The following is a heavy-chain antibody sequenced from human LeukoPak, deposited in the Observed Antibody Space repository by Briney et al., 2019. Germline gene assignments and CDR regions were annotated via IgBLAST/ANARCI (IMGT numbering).Heavy chain of an antibody. J-gene: IGHJ3*02. CDR3: ARDSGSGSYYNVAFDI. Sequence: GASVKVSCKASGYTFTSYYMHWVRQAPGQGLEWMGWINPNSGGTNYAQKFQGRVTMTRDTSISTAYMELSRLRSDDTAVYYCARDSGSGSYYNVAFDIWGQGTMVTVSS. CDR1: GYTFTSYY. V-gene: IGHV1-2*02. CDR2: INPNSGGT. D-gene: IGHD3-10*01.